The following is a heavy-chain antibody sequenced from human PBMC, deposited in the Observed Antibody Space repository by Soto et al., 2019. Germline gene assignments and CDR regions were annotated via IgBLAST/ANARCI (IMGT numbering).Heavy chain of an antibody. CDR2: IYYSGST. CDR3: ARAVVVVPATTNWFDP. D-gene: IGHD2-15*01. J-gene: IGHJ5*02. V-gene: IGHV4-59*01. Sequence: SETLSLTCTVSGGSISSYYWSWIRQPPGKGLEWIVYIYYSGSTNYNPSLKSRVTISVDTSKNQFSLKLSSVTAADTAVYYCARAVVVVPATTNWFDPGGRGTLVTVSS. CDR1: GGSISSYY.